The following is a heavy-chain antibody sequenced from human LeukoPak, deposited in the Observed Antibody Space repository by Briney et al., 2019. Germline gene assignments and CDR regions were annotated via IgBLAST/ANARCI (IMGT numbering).Heavy chain of an antibody. CDR3: ARDLRRAVTTDSMDV. D-gene: IGHD4-17*01. CDR1: GYTFTSYG. J-gene: IGHJ6*02. CDR2: ISAYNGNT. V-gene: IGHV1-18*01. Sequence: ASVRVSCKASGYTFTSYGISWVRQAPGQGLEWMGWISAYNGNTNYAQKLQGRVTMTTDTSTSTAYMELRSLRSDDTAVYYCARDLRRAVTTDSMDVWGQGTTVTVSS.